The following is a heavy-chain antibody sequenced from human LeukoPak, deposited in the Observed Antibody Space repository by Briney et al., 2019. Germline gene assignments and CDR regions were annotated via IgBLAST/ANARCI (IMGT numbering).Heavy chain of an antibody. CDR3: ASWYNWNSDYYYYYMDV. V-gene: IGHV1-69*13. D-gene: IGHD1-7*01. CDR1: GGTFSSYA. J-gene: IGHJ6*03. CDR2: IIPIFGTA. Sequence: ASVKVSCKASGGTFSSYAISWVRQAPGQGLEWMGGIIPIFGTANYAQKFQGRVTITADESTSTAYMELSSLRSEDTAVYYCASWYNWNSDYYYYYMDVWGKGTTVTVSS.